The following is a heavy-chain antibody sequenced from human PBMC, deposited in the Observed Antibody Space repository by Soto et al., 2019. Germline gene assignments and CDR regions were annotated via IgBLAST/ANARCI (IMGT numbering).Heavy chain of an antibody. CDR1: GFNFSSHG. Sequence: GGSLRLSCAGSGFNFSSHGLRWVRQAPGKGLEWVAVISYDGSHKLSTESVKGRFTISRDNSKNTLSLQMNSLRTEDTAVYYWARVVDYYDPYYYYGMDVWGQGTTVTVSS. CDR3: ARVVDYYDPYYYYGMDV. CDR2: ISYDGSHK. D-gene: IGHD3-22*01. J-gene: IGHJ6*02. V-gene: IGHV3-30*03.